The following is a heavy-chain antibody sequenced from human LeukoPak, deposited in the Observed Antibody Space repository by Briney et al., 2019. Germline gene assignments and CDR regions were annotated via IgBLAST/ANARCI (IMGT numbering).Heavy chain of an antibody. Sequence: GGSLRLSCAASGFTFSSYGMHWVRQAPGKGLEWVAFIRYDGSNKYYADSVKGRFTISRDNSKNTLYLQMNSLRAEDTAVYYCAREYSYYYDSSGYYYFDYWGQGTLVTVSS. D-gene: IGHD3-22*01. CDR2: IRYDGSNK. CDR1: GFTFSSYG. CDR3: AREYSYYYDSSGYYYFDY. J-gene: IGHJ4*02. V-gene: IGHV3-30*02.